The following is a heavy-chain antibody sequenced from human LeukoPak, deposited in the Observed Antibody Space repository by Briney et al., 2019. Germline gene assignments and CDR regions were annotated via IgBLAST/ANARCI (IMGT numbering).Heavy chain of an antibody. CDR3: AKGVGSSWLSTLSQVAMDV. V-gene: IGHV3-21*01. D-gene: IGHD3-9*01. Sequence: GGSLRLSCAASGFTFSSYNMNWVRQAPGQGLEWVSSITSGSSYIYYADSVKGRFTISRDNAKSSLYLQMNSLRTEDTAVYYCAKGVGSSWLSTLSQVAMDVWGKGTTVTVSS. CDR1: GFTFSSYN. CDR2: ITSGSSYI. J-gene: IGHJ6*04.